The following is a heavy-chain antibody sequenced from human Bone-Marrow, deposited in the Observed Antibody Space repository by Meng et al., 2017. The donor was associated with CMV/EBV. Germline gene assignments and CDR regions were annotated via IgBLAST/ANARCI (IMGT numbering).Heavy chain of an antibody. J-gene: IGHJ3*02. CDR1: SYSISSGYY. D-gene: IGHD2-2*01. CDR2: IYHSGST. Sequence: SETLSLTCTVSSYSISSGYYWGWIRQPPGKGLEWIGSIYHSGSTYYNPSLKSRVAVSVDTSKNQFSLKLSSVTAADTAVYYCARESYCSSPNCYFSLAFDIWGQGTMVTVSS. CDR3: ARESYCSSPNCYFSLAFDI. V-gene: IGHV4-38-2*02.